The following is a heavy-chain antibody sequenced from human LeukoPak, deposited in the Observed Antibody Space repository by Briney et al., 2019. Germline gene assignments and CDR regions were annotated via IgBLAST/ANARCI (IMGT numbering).Heavy chain of an antibody. J-gene: IGHJ5*02. CDR3: AREYQVTARFDP. CDR1: RFTFFSYW. Sequence: GGSLRLSCAASRFTFFSYWMHCLRDAPGKGLVWVSRTNSDGRSISYADSVKGRFTIYRDNTKNTLYLQIDSLRVEDTAVYYCAREYQVTARFDPWGQGTLVTVSS. CDR2: TNSDGRSI. D-gene: IGHD5-18*01. V-gene: IGHV3-74*01.